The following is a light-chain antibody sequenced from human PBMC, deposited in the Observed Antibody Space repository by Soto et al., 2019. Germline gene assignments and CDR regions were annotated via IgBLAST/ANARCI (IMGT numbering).Light chain of an antibody. CDR3: QQYGSSPRT. Sequence: EIVLTQSPGTLSLSPGERATLSCRASQSIKSSSLAWYQQRPGQAPRLLICGASSRATGIPDKFSGSGSGTHFTHTIGRLEPEDCAIYYCQQYGSSPRTFGQGTKVDIK. V-gene: IGKV3-20*01. J-gene: IGKJ1*01. CDR1: QSIKSSS. CDR2: GAS.